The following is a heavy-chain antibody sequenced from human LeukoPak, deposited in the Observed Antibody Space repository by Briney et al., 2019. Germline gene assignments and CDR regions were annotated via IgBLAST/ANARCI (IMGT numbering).Heavy chain of an antibody. V-gene: IGHV1-69*06. D-gene: IGHD2/OR15-2a*01. CDR2: IIPIFTTA. Sequence: SVKVSCKSSGGTFTDYGISWVRHAPGQGLEWMGRIIPIFTTANYAQKFQGRVTITADTSTNTAYMELTSLRSEDTAVYYCASGGGFEYYFDYWGQGTLPTVSS. CDR3: ASGGGFEYYFDY. CDR1: GGTFTDYG. J-gene: IGHJ4*02.